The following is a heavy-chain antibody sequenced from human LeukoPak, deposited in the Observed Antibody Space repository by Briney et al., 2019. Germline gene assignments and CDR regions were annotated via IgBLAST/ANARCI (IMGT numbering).Heavy chain of an antibody. D-gene: IGHD6-19*01. CDR2: INPSGGST. V-gene: IGHV1-46*01. Sequence: ASVKVSCKASGYTFTSYYMHWARQAPGQGLEWMGIINPSGGSTSYAQKFQGRVTMTRDTSTSTVYMELSSLRSEDTAVYYCARDVPYSSGWSYYYYYGMDVWGQGTTVTVSS. CDR1: GYTFTSYY. CDR3: ARDVPYSSGWSYYYYYGMDV. J-gene: IGHJ6*02.